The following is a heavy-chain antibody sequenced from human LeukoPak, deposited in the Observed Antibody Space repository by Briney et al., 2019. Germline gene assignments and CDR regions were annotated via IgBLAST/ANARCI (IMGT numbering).Heavy chain of an antibody. V-gene: IGHV3-21*01. J-gene: IGHJ4*02. CDR2: ISSSSSYI. CDR1: GFTFSPYT. Sequence: GGSLRLSCAASGFTFSPYTMNWVRQAPGKGLEWVSSISSSSSYIYYADSVKGRFTISRDNAKNSLYLQMNSLRAEDTAVYYCARDRVLWGEGYYFDYWGQGTLVTVSS. CDR3: ARDRVLWGEGYYFDY. D-gene: IGHD3-16*01.